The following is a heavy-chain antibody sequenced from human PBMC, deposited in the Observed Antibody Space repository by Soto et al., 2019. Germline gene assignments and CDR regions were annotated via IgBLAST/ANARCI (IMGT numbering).Heavy chain of an antibody. J-gene: IGHJ1*01. CDR1: GDSISSSTW. V-gene: IGHV4-4*02. CDR2: IYHSGST. D-gene: IGHD3-3*01. Sequence: PSETLSLTCDVSGDSISSSTWWTWVRQSPGKGLEWLGEIYHSGSTTYSPSLKSRVTISVDKSKNQFSLKLRSVTAADTAVYYCAKRVTVFGVVTKLAEYLQQWGQGTLVTVSS. CDR3: AKRVTVFGVVTKLAEYLQQ.